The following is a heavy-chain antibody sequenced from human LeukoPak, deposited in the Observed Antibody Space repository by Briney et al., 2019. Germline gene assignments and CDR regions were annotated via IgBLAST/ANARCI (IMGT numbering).Heavy chain of an antibody. Sequence: GGSLRLSCAASGFTVSSNYMSWVRQAPGKGLEWVSVIYSGGSTYYADSVKGRFTISRDNSKNTLYLQMNSLRAEDTDVYYCARDVSAAATYGMDVWGQGTTVTVSS. V-gene: IGHV3-53*01. CDR1: GFTVSSNY. D-gene: IGHD6-13*01. J-gene: IGHJ6*02. CDR3: ARDVSAAATYGMDV. CDR2: IYSGGST.